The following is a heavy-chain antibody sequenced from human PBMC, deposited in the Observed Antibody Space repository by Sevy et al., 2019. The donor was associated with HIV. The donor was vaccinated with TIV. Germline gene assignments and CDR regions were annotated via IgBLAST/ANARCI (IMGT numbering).Heavy chain of an antibody. D-gene: IGHD3-10*01. V-gene: IGHV5-51*01. CDR1: GYKFTSYW. Sequence: GESLKISCKGSGYKFTSYWIGWVRQMPGKGLEWMGIIYPADSDTRYSPSFKGQVTISADKSTNTAYLQWSSLKASDSAMYYCARQYYGSGAYYNSFCDNWGQGTLVTVSS. CDR3: ARQYYGSGAYYNSFCDN. CDR2: IYPADSDT. J-gene: IGHJ1*01.